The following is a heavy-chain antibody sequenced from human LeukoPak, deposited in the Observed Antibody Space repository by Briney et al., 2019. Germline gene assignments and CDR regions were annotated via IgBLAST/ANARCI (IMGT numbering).Heavy chain of an antibody. CDR1: GFTFSSYW. J-gene: IGHJ3*02. CDR2: INSEGTST. Sequence: GGSLRLSCAASGFTFSSYWMHWVRQVPGKGLVWVSRINSEGTSTGYADSVKGRFTISRDNAKNTLYLQMNSLRAEDTAVYYCASLIMYSSSIWGQGTMVTVSS. D-gene: IGHD6-6*01. CDR3: ASLIMYSSSI. V-gene: IGHV3-74*01.